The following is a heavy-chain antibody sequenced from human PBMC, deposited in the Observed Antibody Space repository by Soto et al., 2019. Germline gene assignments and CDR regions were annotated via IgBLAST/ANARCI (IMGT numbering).Heavy chain of an antibody. CDR3: ARGQVVAAQH. J-gene: IGHJ4*02. CDR2: IYNSGST. V-gene: IGHV4-30-2*01. CDR1: GGSISSGGYS. Sequence: QLQLQESGSGLVKPSQTLSLTCAVSGGSISSGGYSWSWIRQPPGKGLEWIGYIYNSGSTYYNPSLKNRVTISVDRTKTQFSLKLSSVPAAHTAVYYCARGQVVAAQHWGQGTLVPVSS. D-gene: IGHD2-15*01.